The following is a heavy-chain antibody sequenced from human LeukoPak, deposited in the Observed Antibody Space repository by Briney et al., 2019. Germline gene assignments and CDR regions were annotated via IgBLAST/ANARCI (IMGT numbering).Heavy chain of an antibody. J-gene: IGHJ4*02. D-gene: IGHD2-2*01. CDR2: IYHSGRT. V-gene: IGHV4-38-2*02. Sequence: SETLSLTCTVSGYSISSGYYWGWIRQPPGKGLEWIGSIYHSGRTFYNPSLKSRVTISVDTSKNQFSLKLSSVTAADTAVYYCACHVVVPAAIAAFDYGGREPRVTVSS. CDR1: GYSISSGYY. CDR3: ACHVVVPAAIAAFDY.